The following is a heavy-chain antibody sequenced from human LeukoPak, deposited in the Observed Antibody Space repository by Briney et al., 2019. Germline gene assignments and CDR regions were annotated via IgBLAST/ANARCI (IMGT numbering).Heavy chain of an antibody. D-gene: IGHD6-19*01. V-gene: IGHV1-8*01. CDR1: GYTFTSYD. CDR3: ARSGWSPDYYYYYMDV. Sequence: ASVKVSCKASGYTFTSYDINWVRQATGQGLEWMGWMNPNSGNTGYAQKFQGRVTMNRNTSISTAYMELSSLRSEDTAVYYCARSGWSPDYYYYYMDVWGKGTTVTVSS. J-gene: IGHJ6*03. CDR2: MNPNSGNT.